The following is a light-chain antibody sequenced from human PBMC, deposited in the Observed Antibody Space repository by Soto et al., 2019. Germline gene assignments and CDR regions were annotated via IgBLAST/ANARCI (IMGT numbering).Light chain of an antibody. CDR1: SSDVGAYNF. CDR2: DVS. J-gene: IGLJ1*01. CDR3: SSYTISRTYV. V-gene: IGLV2-14*01. Sequence: QSVLTQPPSASGSPGQSVTISCTGSSSDVGAYNFVSWYQQHPGKAPKLLIYDVSDRPSGVSNRFSGSKSGNTASLTISGLQAEDEADYYCSSYTISRTYVFGTGTKVTVL.